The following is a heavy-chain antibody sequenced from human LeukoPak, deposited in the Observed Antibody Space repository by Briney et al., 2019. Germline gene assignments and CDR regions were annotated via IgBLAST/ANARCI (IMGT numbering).Heavy chain of an antibody. CDR2: IRYDGSNK. V-gene: IGHV3-30*02. D-gene: IGHD2-8*01. CDR1: GFTFSSYG. CDR3: LMEDFDY. J-gene: IGHJ4*02. Sequence: PGGSLRLSCAASGFTFSSYGMHWVRQAPGKGLEWVAFIRYDGSNKYYADSVKGRFTISRDNSKNTLYLQMNSLRAEDTAVYYPLMEDFDYWGQGTLVTVSS.